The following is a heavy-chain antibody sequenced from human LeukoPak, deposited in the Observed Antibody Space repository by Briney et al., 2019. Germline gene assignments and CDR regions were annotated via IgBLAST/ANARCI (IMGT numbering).Heavy chain of an antibody. D-gene: IGHD6-13*01. CDR3: AKGGDSNSWYYFNY. Sequence: GGSLRLSCAASGFTFSTNAMNWVRQAPGKGLESVSGISGGGAKTYNADSVKGRFTISRDNSKNTLYLQMNSLRAEDTAVYYCAKGGDSNSWYYFNYWGQGTLVTVPS. V-gene: IGHV3-23*01. CDR1: GFTFSTNA. J-gene: IGHJ4*02. CDR2: ISGGGAKT.